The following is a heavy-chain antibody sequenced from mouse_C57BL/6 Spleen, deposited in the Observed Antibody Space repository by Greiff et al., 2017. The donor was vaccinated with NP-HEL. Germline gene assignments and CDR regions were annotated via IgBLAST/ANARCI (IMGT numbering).Heavy chain of an antibody. Sequence: QVQLQQPGAELVKPGASVKLSCKASGYTFTSYWMQWVKQRPGQGLEWIGVIDPSDSYTNYNQKFKSKATLTVDASSSSASMQLSSLPSEDSAVYYCAREAYYSNYVKFAYWGQGTLVTVSA. CDR3: AREAYYSNYVKFAY. V-gene: IGHV1-50*01. CDR1: GYTFTSYW. CDR2: IDPSDSYT. J-gene: IGHJ3*01. D-gene: IGHD2-5*01.